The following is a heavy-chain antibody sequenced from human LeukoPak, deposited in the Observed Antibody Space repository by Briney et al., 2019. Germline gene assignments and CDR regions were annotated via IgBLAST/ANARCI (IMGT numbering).Heavy chain of an antibody. D-gene: IGHD4-17*01. Sequence: ASVKVSCKASGYTFTGYYMHWVRQAPGQGLEWMGWINPNSGGTNYAQKFQGRVTMTRDTSISTAYMELSRLRSDDTAVYYYARDHGDYGNWFDPWGQGTLVTVSS. J-gene: IGHJ5*02. CDR3: ARDHGDYGNWFDP. CDR1: GYTFTGYY. V-gene: IGHV1-2*02. CDR2: INPNSGGT.